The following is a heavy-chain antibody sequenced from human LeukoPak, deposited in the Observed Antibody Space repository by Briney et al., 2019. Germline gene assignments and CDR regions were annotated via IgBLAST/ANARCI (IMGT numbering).Heavy chain of an antibody. J-gene: IGHJ4*02. Sequence: AASVKVSCKPSGYTFTSYYMHWVRQAPGQGLEWMGIIEPSGGSTSYAQKLQGTVPMPRDTSTSTVYMELSSLRSEDTAVYYCARDHYYDSSGPGLGGDYWGQGTLVTVSS. CDR2: IEPSGGST. CDR1: GYTFTSYY. V-gene: IGHV1-46*01. D-gene: IGHD3-22*01. CDR3: ARDHYYDSSGPGLGGDY.